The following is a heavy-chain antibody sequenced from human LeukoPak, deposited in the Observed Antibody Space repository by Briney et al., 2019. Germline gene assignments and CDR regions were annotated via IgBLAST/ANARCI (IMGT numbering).Heavy chain of an antibody. CDR3: AKRSYYYDSSGYYYHDAFDI. D-gene: IGHD3-22*01. V-gene: IGHV3-23*01. Sequence: GGSLRLSCAASGFTLSSYAMSWVRQAPGKGLEWVSAISGSGGSTYYADSVKGRFTISRDNSKNTLYLQMNSLRAEDTAVYYCAKRSYYYDSSGYYYHDAFDIWGQGTMVTVSS. CDR2: ISGSGGST. J-gene: IGHJ3*02. CDR1: GFTLSSYA.